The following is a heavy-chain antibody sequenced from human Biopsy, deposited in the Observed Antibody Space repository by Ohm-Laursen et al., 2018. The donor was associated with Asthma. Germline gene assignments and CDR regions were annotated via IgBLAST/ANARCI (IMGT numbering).Heavy chain of an antibody. CDR2: VYYSGST. Sequence: SDTLSLTCPVSGGSINNFYWSWIRQPPGKGLESIGHVYYSGSTNYNPSLKSRVTISIDVSKNQFSLKLTSVTAADTAVYYCARGVDRVTGLLDHFDSWGQGTLVTVSS. CDR1: GGSINNFY. V-gene: IGHV4-59*07. D-gene: IGHD2-21*02. CDR3: ARGVDRVTGLLDHFDS. J-gene: IGHJ4*02.